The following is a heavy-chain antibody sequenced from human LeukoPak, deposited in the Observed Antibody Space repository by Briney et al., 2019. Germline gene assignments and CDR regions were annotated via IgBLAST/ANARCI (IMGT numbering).Heavy chain of an antibody. CDR2: FNPNSGDT. Sequence: ASVKVSCKASGYTFTDYYMHWVRQAPGQGLEWMGWFNPNSGDTNSAQKFQGRVTMTRDTSISTAHMELSRLRSDDTAVYYCAGDGNFDIWGQGTMVTVSS. V-gene: IGHV1-2*02. CDR3: AGDGNFDI. CDR1: GYTFTDYY. D-gene: IGHD4-23*01. J-gene: IGHJ3*02.